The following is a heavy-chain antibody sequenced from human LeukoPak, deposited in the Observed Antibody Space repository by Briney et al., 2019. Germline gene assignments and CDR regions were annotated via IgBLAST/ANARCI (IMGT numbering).Heavy chain of an antibody. J-gene: IGHJ4*02. CDR2: ISSSSSYI. CDR1: GFTFSSYS. CDR3: ARGATGIAAPRNDY. D-gene: IGHD6-13*01. V-gene: IGHV3-21*01. Sequence: PGGSLRLSCAASGFTFSSYSMNWVRQAPGKGLEWVSSISSSSSYIYYADSVKGRFTISRDNAKNSLYLQMNSLRAEDTAVYYCARGATGIAAPRNDYWGQGTLVTVSS.